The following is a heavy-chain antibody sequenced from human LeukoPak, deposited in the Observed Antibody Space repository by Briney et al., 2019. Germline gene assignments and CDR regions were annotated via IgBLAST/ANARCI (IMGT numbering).Heavy chain of an antibody. CDR1: GGSISSGNYY. Sequence: PSETLSLTCTVSGGSISSGNYYWSWIRQPPGRGLEWIGYIYYSGSTYYIPSLKSRVTISADTSENQLSLKVSSVTAADTAVYYCARLFGVMRDFDYWGQGTLVTVSS. CDR2: IYYSGST. V-gene: IGHV4-30-4*08. J-gene: IGHJ4*02. CDR3: ARLFGVMRDFDY. D-gene: IGHD3-3*01.